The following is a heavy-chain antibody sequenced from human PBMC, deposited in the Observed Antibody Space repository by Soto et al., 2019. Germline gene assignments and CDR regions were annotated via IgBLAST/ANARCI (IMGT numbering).Heavy chain of an antibody. CDR2: IYWDDDK. J-gene: IGHJ4*02. D-gene: IGHD1-20*01. V-gene: IGHV2-5*02. CDR3: AHRLGGYTWNDGYFDY. Sequence: QITLKESGPTLVTPTQTLTLTCSFSGFSLTSRPMGVGWIRQPPGKALAWLVVIYWDDDKRYSPSLRSRLTITKDTSKNQVVLTMTNMDPVDTATYYFAHRLGGYTWNDGYFDYWGQGALVTVSS. CDR1: GFSLTSRPMG.